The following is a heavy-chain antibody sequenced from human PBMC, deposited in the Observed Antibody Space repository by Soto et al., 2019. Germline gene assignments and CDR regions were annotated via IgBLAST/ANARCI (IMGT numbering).Heavy chain of an antibody. J-gene: IGHJ3*02. D-gene: IGHD3-16*02. V-gene: IGHV3-15*01. CDR2: IKSKTDGGTT. Sequence: GGSLRLSCAASGFTFSNAWMSWVRQAPGKGLEWVGRIKSKTDGGTTDYAAPVKGRFTISRDDSKNTLYLQMNSLKTEDTAVYYCTTDLFSTYVTSFGGVIPTPTAFDIWGQGTMVTVSS. CDR3: TTDLFSTYVTSFGGVIPTPTAFDI. CDR1: GFTFSNAW.